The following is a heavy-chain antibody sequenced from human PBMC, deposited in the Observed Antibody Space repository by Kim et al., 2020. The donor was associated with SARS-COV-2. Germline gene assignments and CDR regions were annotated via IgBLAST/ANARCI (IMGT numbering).Heavy chain of an antibody. CDR3: TNMDV. Sequence: SQTLSLTCVISGDSVSSKSTSWHWLRQSPSRGLEWLGRTYYRSKWYNEYAASVKSRITIKPDTSKNQFSLQLNSVTPEDTAVYYCTNMDVWGQGTTVTVSS. D-gene: IGHD2-8*01. V-gene: IGHV6-1*01. CDR2: TYYRSKWYN. CDR1: GDSVSSKSTS. J-gene: IGHJ6*02.